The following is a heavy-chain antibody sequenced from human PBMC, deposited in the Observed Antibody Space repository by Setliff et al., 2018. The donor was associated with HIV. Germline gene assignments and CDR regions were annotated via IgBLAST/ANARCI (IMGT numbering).Heavy chain of an antibody. CDR3: ARLCSNGVCRPVGDHVFDV. D-gene: IGHD2-8*01. CDR2: IDSNGRP. J-gene: IGHJ3*01. V-gene: IGHV4-4*09. Sequence: PSETLSLTCIVSGAGISGYSWSWIRQPPGKGLEWIGDIDSNGRPNYNTSLNSRLTVSADPSKNQISMKLSSVTAADTAIYYCARLCSNGVCRPVGDHVFDVWGQGTMVT. CDR1: GAGISGYS.